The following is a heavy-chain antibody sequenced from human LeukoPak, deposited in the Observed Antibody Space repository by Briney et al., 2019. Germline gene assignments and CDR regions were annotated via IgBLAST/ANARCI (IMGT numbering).Heavy chain of an antibody. J-gene: IGHJ3*01. Sequence: GGSLRLSCAASGFSISIYGMHWLRQAPGKGLEWVAFIRHDESHKFYVDSVKGRFTISRDISKNTLYLQMNSLRVEDTAVYYCARVRVQRRDDAVDLWGQGTMVTASS. V-gene: IGHV3-30*02. CDR3: ARVRVQRRDDAVDL. CDR2: IRHDESHK. CDR1: GFSISIYG. D-gene: IGHD6-25*01.